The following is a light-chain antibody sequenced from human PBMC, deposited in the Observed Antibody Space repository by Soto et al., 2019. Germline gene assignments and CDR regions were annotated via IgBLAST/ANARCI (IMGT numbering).Light chain of an antibody. CDR1: SSDVGSYNL. CDR3: CSYAGSSTV. V-gene: IGLV2-23*01. J-gene: IGLJ2*01. Sequence: QSALTQPASVSGSPGQSITISCTGTSSDVGSYNLVSWYQQHPGKAPKLMIYEGSKRPSGVSNRFSGSKSGNTASLTISGREAEEEADYYCCSYAGSSTVFGGGTKLTVL. CDR2: EGS.